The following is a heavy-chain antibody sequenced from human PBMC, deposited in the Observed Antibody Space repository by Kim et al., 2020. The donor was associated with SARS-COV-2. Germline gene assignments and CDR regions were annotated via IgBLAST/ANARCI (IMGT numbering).Heavy chain of an antibody. Sequence: YTPAFQGNVTISADKSISTAYLQWSSLKASDTAMYYCARHVPEDYYGMDVWGQGTTVTVSS. J-gene: IGHJ6*02. CDR3: ARHVPEDYYGMDV. D-gene: IGHD3-10*02. V-gene: IGHV5-10-1*01.